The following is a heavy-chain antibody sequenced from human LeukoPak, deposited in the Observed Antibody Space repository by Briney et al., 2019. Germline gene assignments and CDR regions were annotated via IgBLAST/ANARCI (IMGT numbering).Heavy chain of an antibody. CDR1: GYTFTGYY. CDR2: INPNSGGT. D-gene: IGHD6-13*01. V-gene: IGHV1-2*02. J-gene: IGHJ4*02. CDR3: ARWDGYSSSPDY. Sequence: ASVKVSCKASGYTFTGYYMHWVRQAPGQGLAWMGWINPNSGGTNYAQKFQGRVTMTRDTSISTAYMELSRLRSDDTAVYYCARWDGYSSSPDYWGQGTLVTVSS.